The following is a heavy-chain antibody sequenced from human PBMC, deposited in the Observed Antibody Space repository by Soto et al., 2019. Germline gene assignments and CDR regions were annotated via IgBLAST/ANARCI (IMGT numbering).Heavy chain of an antibody. D-gene: IGHD2-15*01. CDR3: ARVYCSGGSCYGIDY. V-gene: IGHV1-46*01. J-gene: IGHJ4*02. Sequence: QVQLVQSGAEVKKPGASVKVSCKASGYTFTSYYMHWVRQAPGQGLEWMGIINPTSSTNYAQKFQRRVAMTRDTSTSTVYMELSSLRSEDTAVYYCARVYCSGGSCYGIDYWGQGTLVTVSS. CDR1: GYTFTSYY. CDR2: INPTSST.